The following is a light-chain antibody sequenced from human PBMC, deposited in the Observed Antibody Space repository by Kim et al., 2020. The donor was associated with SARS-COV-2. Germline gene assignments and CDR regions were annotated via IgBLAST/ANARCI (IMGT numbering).Light chain of an antibody. J-gene: IGKJ4*01. CDR2: DAS. CDR1: QSVNTY. Sequence: SPGDRATSSCRASQSVNTYVAWYQQKPGQSPMLLIYDASNRATGIPAMFSGRRSGTDFTLTISSLEPEDFAVYYCQHRSGWPLTFGGGTKVDIK. V-gene: IGKV3-11*01. CDR3: QHRSGWPLT.